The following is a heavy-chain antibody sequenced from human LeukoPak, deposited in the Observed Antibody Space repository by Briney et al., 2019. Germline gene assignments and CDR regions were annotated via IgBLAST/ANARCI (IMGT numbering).Heavy chain of an antibody. CDR1: GGSFSGYY. CDR2: INHSGST. D-gene: IGHD2-2*01. CDR3: ASLVRLGYCSSTSCNYYYYMDV. J-gene: IGHJ6*03. Sequence: SETLSLTCAVYGGSFSGYYWSWIRQPPGKGLEWIGEINHSGSTNYSPSLKSRVTISVDTSKNQFSLKLSSVTAADTAVYYCASLVRLGYCSSTSCNYYYYMDVWGKGTTVTVSS. V-gene: IGHV4-34*01.